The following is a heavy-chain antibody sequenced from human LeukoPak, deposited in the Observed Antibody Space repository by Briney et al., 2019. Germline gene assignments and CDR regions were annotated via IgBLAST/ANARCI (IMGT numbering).Heavy chain of an antibody. CDR2: IGTSGIST. V-gene: IGHV3-64D*09. CDR3: VRGQEVVYTPTFDY. CDR1: GFTFSTYA. J-gene: IGHJ4*02. Sequence: RGSLRLSCSASGFTFSTYAIHCVRQAPGKGLQYVSSIGTSGISTYYADSVTGRFTISRDNSKNSLYLQMSNLRPEDTAVYYCVRGQEVVYTPTFDYWGQGVLVTVSS. D-gene: IGHD2-8*02.